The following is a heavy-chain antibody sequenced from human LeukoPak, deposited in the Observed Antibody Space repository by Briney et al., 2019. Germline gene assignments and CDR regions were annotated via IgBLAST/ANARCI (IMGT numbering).Heavy chain of an antibody. D-gene: IGHD3-16*01. CDR1: GGSISNYF. CDR3: ARHTFSYYPAHLDY. V-gene: IGHV4-4*07. CDR2: IYSTGRS. Sequence: SETLSLTCTVSGGSISNYFWSWVRQPAGKGLEWIGRIYSTGRSDYNPSLKSRITMSVDTSKNQFSLKLSSVTAADTAVYYCARHTFSYYPAHLDYWGQGTLVTVSS. J-gene: IGHJ4*02.